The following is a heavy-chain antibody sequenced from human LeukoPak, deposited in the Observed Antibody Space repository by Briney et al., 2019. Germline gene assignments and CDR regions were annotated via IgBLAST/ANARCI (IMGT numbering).Heavy chain of an antibody. CDR3: ARGGISTSLDY. CDR2: IYGSGST. J-gene: IGHJ4*02. Sequence: PSETLSLTCTVSGDSIRNNYWSWIRQPAGKGLEWIGRIYGSGSTNYNPSLKGRVTMSVDTSQSQFSLRVSSATAADTAVYYCARGGISTSLDYWGQGTPVTVAS. V-gene: IGHV4-4*07. D-gene: IGHD2-2*01. CDR1: GDSIRNNY.